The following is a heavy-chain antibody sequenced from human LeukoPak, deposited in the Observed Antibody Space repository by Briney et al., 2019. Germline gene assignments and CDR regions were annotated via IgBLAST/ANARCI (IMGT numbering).Heavy chain of an antibody. V-gene: IGHV4-4*07. Sequence: PSETLSLTCTVSGDSISSLFLSWIRQPAGKGLEWIGRIYGSRSTTYNPSLKSRVTMSVDTSKNQFSLKLTSVTAADTAVYYCAREGTMVRGVINMYYFDYWGQGTLVTVSS. CDR2: IYGSRST. J-gene: IGHJ4*02. D-gene: IGHD3-10*01. CDR1: GDSISSLF. CDR3: AREGTMVRGVINMYYFDY.